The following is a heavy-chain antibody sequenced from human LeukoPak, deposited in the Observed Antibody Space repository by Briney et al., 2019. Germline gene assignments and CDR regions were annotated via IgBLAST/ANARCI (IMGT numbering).Heavy chain of an antibody. D-gene: IGHD6-13*01. CDR2: IYPGDSDT. Sequence: GESLKISCKGSGYSFTSHWIGWVRQMPGKGLEWMGIIYPGDSDTRYSPSFQGQVTISADKSISTAYPQWSSLKASDTAMYYCARRSPYSSSWYLDYWGQGTLVTVSS. J-gene: IGHJ4*02. CDR1: GYSFTSHW. CDR3: ARRSPYSSSWYLDY. V-gene: IGHV5-51*01.